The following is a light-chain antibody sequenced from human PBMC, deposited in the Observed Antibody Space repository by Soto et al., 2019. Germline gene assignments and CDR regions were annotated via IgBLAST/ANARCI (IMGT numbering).Light chain of an antibody. V-gene: IGKV3-11*01. CDR3: QQRSNWPVT. J-gene: IGKJ5*01. CDR2: DAS. Sequence: EIVLTQSPATLSLSPVERATLSCRASQSVSSYLAWYQQKPGQAPRLLIYDASNRATGIPARFSGSGSGTDFTFTISSLEPEDFAVYYCQQRSNWPVTFGQGTRLEIK. CDR1: QSVSSY.